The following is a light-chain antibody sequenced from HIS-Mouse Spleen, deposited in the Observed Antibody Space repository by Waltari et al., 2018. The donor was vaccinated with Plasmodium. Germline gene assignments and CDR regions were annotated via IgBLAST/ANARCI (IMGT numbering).Light chain of an antibody. V-gene: IGLV3-21*02. Sequence: SYVLTQPPSVSVAPGQTARITCGGNNIGSKSVHWYQQKPGQDPVLVVYDDSDRHSGIPERFSGSNSGNTATLTISRVEAGDEADYYCQVWDSSSDHPVFGGGTKLTVL. CDR3: QVWDSSSDHPV. CDR2: DDS. J-gene: IGLJ2*01. CDR1: NIGSKS.